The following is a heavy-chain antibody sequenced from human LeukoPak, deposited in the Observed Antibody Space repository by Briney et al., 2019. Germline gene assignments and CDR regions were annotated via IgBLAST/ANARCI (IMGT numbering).Heavy chain of an antibody. CDR3: ARGNDVLRFLGPSYYFDY. CDR1: GYTFTSYY. J-gene: IGHJ4*02. D-gene: IGHD3-3*01. CDR2: INPSGGST. Sequence: ASVKVSCKASGYTFTSYYMHWVRQAPGQGLEWMGIINPSGGSTSYAQKFQGRVTMTRDTSTSTVYMELSGLRSEDTAVYYCARGNDVLRFLGPSYYFDYWGQGTLVTVSS. V-gene: IGHV1-46*01.